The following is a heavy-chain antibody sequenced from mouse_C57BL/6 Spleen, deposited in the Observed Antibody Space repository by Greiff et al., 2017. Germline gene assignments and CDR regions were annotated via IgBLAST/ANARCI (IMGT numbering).Heavy chain of an antibody. CDR3: ARGGQGPFDY. V-gene: IGHV1-26*01. CDR1: GYTFTDYH. CDR2: INPNNGGT. D-gene: IGHD3-3*01. J-gene: IGHJ2*01. Sequence: EVQLQQSGPELVKPGASVKISCKASGYTFTDYHMNWVKQSHGKSLEWIGDINPNNGGTSYNQKFKGKATLTVDKSSSTAYMELRSLTSEDSAVYYCARGGQGPFDYWGQGTTLTVSS.